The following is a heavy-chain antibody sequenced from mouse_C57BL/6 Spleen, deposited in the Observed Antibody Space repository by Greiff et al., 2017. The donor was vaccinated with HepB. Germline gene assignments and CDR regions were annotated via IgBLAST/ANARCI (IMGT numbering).Heavy chain of an antibody. D-gene: IGHD1-1*01. V-gene: IGHV5-17*01. CDR3: AKPLYGSSWFAY. J-gene: IGHJ3*01. Sequence: EVQLVESGGGLVKPGGSLKLSCAASGFTFSDYGMHWVRQAPEKGLEWVAYISSGSSTIYYADTVKGRFTISRDNAKNTLFLQMTSLRSEDTAMYYCAKPLYGSSWFAYWGQGTLVTVSA. CDR1: GFTFSDYG. CDR2: ISSGSSTI.